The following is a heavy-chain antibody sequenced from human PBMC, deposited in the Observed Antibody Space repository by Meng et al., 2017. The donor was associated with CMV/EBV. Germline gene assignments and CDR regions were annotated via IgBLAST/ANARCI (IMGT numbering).Heavy chain of an antibody. CDR3: ARLGISDAFDI. CDR1: GFTFSSYA. J-gene: IGHJ3*02. D-gene: IGHD3-16*01. CDR2: ISSNGVTT. V-gene: IGHV3-64*02. Sequence: GESLKISCAASGFTFSSYAMHWVRQAPGRGLEYVSAISSNGVTTYYADSVKGRFTISRDNSKNTLYLQMGSLRAEDMAMYYCARLGISDAFDIWGQGTMVIVSS.